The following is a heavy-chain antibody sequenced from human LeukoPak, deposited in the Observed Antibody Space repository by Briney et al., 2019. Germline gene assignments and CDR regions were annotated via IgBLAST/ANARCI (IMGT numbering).Heavy chain of an antibody. CDR1: GISINSHY. Sequence: SETLSLTCTVSGISINSHYLNWIRQPPGKGLEWIGHISVSGRTNYNPSLNSRVTMSVVTSKRHISLNLKTLTAAHTAAFYCVVSPNQHFFDYWGQGPLVTVAS. CDR3: VVSPNQHFFDY. J-gene: IGHJ4*02. CDR2: ISVSGRT. V-gene: IGHV4-4*09.